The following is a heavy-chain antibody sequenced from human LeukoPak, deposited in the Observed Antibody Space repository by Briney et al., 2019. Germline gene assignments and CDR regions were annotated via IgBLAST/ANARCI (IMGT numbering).Heavy chain of an antibody. J-gene: IGHJ4*01. CDR3: AKGIYSSGWSYFDY. V-gene: IGHV3-23*01. CDR2: LSGSGITT. D-gene: IGHD6-19*01. CDR1: GFTLSNSA. Sequence: GGSLRLSCAASGFTLSNSAMSWDRQAPGKWLEWVSTLSGSGITTYYADSVKGRFTNSRDNSKNTLYLQMNSLRAEDTAVYYCAKGIYSSGWSYFDYWGHGTLVTVSS.